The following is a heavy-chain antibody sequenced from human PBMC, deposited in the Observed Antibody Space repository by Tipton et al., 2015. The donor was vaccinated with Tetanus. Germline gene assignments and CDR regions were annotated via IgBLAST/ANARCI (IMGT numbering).Heavy chain of an antibody. Sequence: TLSLTCTVSRASMNSYYWTWIRQSAGKRLEWIGRIYPGGSATYNPSLESRVSMSVDTSKSHCSLTLTSVTAADTAVYYCARERLGPVTGTRFFYDYWGQGTLVIVSS. V-gene: IGHV4-4*07. CDR2: IYPGGSA. D-gene: IGHD6-19*01. CDR3: ARERLGPVTGTRFFYDY. J-gene: IGHJ4*02. CDR1: RASMNSYY.